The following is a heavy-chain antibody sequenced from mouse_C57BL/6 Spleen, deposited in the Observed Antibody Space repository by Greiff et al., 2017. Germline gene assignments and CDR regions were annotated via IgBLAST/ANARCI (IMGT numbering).Heavy chain of an antibody. D-gene: IGHD1-1*01. CDR3: ARVTVVAPYFDY. CDR1: GYTFTSYW. CDR2: IYPGSGST. Sequence: VQLQQPGAELVKPGASVKMSCKASGYTFTSYWITWVKQRPGQGLEWIGDIYPGSGSTNYNEKFKSKATLTVDTSSSTAYMQLSSLTSEDSAVYYCARVTVVAPYFDYWGQGTTLTVSS. J-gene: IGHJ2*01. V-gene: IGHV1-55*01.